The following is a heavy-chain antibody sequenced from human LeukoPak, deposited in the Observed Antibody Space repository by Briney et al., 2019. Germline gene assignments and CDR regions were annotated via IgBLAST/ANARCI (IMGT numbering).Heavy chain of an antibody. CDR2: INPNSGGT. J-gene: IGHJ4*02. CDR3: ARVERYCSGGSCYIDY. Sequence: ASVKASCKASGYTFTGYYMHWVRQAPGQGLEWMGWINPNSGGTNYAQKFQGRVTMTRDTSISTAYMELSRLRSDDTAVYYCARVERYCSGGSCYIDYWGQGTLVTVSS. D-gene: IGHD2-15*01. V-gene: IGHV1-2*02. CDR1: GYTFTGYY.